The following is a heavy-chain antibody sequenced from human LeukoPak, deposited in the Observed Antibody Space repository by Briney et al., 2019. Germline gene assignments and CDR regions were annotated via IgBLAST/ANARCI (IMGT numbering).Heavy chain of an antibody. CDR3: ARRQYSGYEYDY. CDR1: GYTFTSYG. J-gene: IGHJ4*02. CDR2: ISAYNGNT. D-gene: IGHD5-12*01. V-gene: IGHV1-18*01. Sequence: ASVEVSCKASGYTFTSYGISWVRQAPGQGLEWMGWISAYNGNTNYAQKLQGRVTMTTDTSTSTAYMELRSLRSDDTAVYYCARRQYSGYEYDYWGQGTLVTVSS.